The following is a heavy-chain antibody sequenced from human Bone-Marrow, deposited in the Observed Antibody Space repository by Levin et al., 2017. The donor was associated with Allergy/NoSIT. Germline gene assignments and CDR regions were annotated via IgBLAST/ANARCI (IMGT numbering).Heavy chain of an antibody. V-gene: IGHV3-23*01. CDR3: AKQGYCSSTSCYYAAFPYYMDV. Sequence: PGGSLRLSCAASGFTFSSYAMSWVRQAPGKGLEWVSAISGSGGSTYYADSVKGRFTISRDNSKNTLYLQMNSLRAEDTAVYYCAKQGYCSSTSCYYAAFPYYMDVWGKGTTVTVSS. CDR2: ISGSGGST. CDR1: GFTFSSYA. J-gene: IGHJ6*03. D-gene: IGHD2-2*01.